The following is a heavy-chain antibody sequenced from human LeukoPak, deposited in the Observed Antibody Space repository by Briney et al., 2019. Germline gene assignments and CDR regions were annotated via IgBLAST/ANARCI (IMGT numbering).Heavy chain of an antibody. CDR1: GGSISSYY. CDR2: IYYSGST. Sequence: SETLSLTCTVSGGSISSYYWSWIRQPPGKGLEWIGYIYYSGSTNYNPSLKSRVTISADTSKNQFSLKLSSVTAADTAVYYCARVVRYDFWSGYYTDYWGQGTLVTVSS. J-gene: IGHJ4*02. V-gene: IGHV4-59*01. CDR3: ARVVRYDFWSGYYTDY. D-gene: IGHD3-3*01.